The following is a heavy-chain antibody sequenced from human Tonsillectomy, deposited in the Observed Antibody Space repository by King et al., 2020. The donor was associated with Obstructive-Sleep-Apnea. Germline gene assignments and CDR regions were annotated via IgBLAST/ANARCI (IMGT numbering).Heavy chain of an antibody. V-gene: IGHV3-7*03. CDR2: IKVDGSEK. Sequence: VQLVESGGGLVQPGGSLRLSCAASGFTFNTYWMTWVRQAPGKGLEWVANIKVDGSEKYYVDSVKGRFTISRDNAKNSLYLQMNSLRVEDTAVYICARGKVYFDPWGQGTLVTVSS. D-gene: IGHD2/OR15-2a*01. CDR1: GFTFNTYW. J-gene: IGHJ5*02. CDR3: ARGKVYFDP.